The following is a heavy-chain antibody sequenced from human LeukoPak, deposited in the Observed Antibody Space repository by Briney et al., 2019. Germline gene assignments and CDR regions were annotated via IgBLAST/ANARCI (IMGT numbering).Heavy chain of an antibody. V-gene: IGHV1-18*04. CDR1: GYTFTGYP. CDR2: IGAYNGNT. Sequence: VASVKVSCKASGYTFTGYPMHWVRQAPGQGLEWMGWIGAYNGNTIYAQKVKGRVTMTTDTSTSTAYMELRSLKSDDTAVYYCARASYCSGGSCYSDYWGQGTLVTVSS. J-gene: IGHJ4*02. D-gene: IGHD2-15*01. CDR3: ARASYCSGGSCYSDY.